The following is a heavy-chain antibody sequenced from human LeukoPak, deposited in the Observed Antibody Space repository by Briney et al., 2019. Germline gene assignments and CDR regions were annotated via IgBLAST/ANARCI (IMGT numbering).Heavy chain of an antibody. V-gene: IGHV4-34*01. CDR1: GGSISSSYY. CDR3: ARHTSFTYSSSWYVPSFDY. Sequence: PSETLSLTCTVSGGSISSSYYWGWIRQPPGKGLEWIGEINHSGSTNYNPSLKSRVTISVDTSKNQFSLKLSSVTAADTAVYYCARHTSFTYSSSWYVPSFDYWGQGTLVTVSS. D-gene: IGHD6-13*01. CDR2: INHSGST. J-gene: IGHJ4*02.